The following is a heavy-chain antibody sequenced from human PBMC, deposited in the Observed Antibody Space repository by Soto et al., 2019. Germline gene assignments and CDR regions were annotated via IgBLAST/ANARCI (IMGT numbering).Heavy chain of an antibody. D-gene: IGHD3-10*01. J-gene: IGHJ4*02. Sequence: QITLKESGPPLVRPTQTLTLTCTFSGFSLSSSGVGVGCIRQPPGKALEWLALIYWDDDKRYSPSLKSRLTITKDTSKNQVVLTLTKLDTVDTATYYCARGGWTTYYSPFFDYWGQGTLVTVSS. CDR3: ARGGWTTYYSPFFDY. CDR2: IYWDDDK. V-gene: IGHV2-5*02. CDR1: GFSLSSSGVG.